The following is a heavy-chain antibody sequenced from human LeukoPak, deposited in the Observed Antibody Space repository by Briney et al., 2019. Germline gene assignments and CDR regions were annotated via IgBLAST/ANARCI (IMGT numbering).Heavy chain of an antibody. CDR2: IRYDGSNK. CDR1: GFTFSSYG. Sequence: GGSLRLSCAASGFTFSSYGMHWVRQAPGKGLEWVAFIRYDGSNKYYADSVKGRFTISRDNSKNTLYLQVNSLRAEDTAVYYCAKAPSSFDYWGQGTLVTVSS. V-gene: IGHV3-30*02. J-gene: IGHJ4*02. CDR3: AKAPSSFDY.